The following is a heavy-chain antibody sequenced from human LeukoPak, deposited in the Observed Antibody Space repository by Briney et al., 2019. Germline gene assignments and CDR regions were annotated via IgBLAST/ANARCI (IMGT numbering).Heavy chain of an antibody. Sequence: PGGSLRLSCTVSGLSFSSYWMHWVRQAPGQGPVWVARTNLHGTAVDYADSVRGRFTISRDNAKNTLFLQMNSLRAEDTAVYYCASAFTYVRLGDHWGQGTLVTVSS. CDR2: TNLHGTAV. CDR1: GLSFSSYW. D-gene: IGHD3-16*01. V-gene: IGHV3-74*01. J-gene: IGHJ4*02. CDR3: ASAFTYVRLGDH.